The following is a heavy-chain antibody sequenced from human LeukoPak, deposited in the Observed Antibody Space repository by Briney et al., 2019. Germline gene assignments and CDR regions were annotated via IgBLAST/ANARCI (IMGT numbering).Heavy chain of an antibody. Sequence: GGSLRVSCAASGFTFSSYSMNWVRQAPGKGLEGVSYISSSSSTIYYADSVKGRFTISRDNAKNSLYLRMNSLRDEDTAVYYCARDQAGYRSGSYYNKVDYWAQGTLVSVSS. V-gene: IGHV3-48*02. CDR2: ISSSSSTI. CDR3: ARDQAGYRSGSYYNKVDY. D-gene: IGHD3-10*01. J-gene: IGHJ4*02. CDR1: GFTFSSYS.